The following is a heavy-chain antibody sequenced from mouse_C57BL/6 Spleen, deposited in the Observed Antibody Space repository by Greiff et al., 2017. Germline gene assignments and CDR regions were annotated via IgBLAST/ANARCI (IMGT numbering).Heavy chain of an antibody. J-gene: IGHJ3*01. CDR3: ARTDYYGSPWFAY. CDR1: GFSLTSYG. D-gene: IGHD1-1*01. Sequence: VQLKESGPGLVQPSQSLSITCTVSGFSLTSYGVHWVRQSPGKGLEWLGVIWSGGSTGYNAAFISRLSISKDNSKSQVFFKMNSLQADDTAIYYCARTDYYGSPWFAYWGQGTLVTVSA. CDR2: IWSGGST. V-gene: IGHV2-2*01.